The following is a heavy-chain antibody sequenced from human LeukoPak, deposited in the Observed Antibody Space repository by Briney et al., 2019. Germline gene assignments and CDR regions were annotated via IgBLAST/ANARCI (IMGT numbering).Heavy chain of an antibody. CDR3: ARQVAGRSFLFDY. CDR2: IDWDDDK. D-gene: IGHD6-19*01. V-gene: IGHV2-70*04. J-gene: IGHJ4*02. Sequence: SGPALVKPPQTLTLTCTFSGFSLSTSGMRVSWIRQPPGKALEWLARIDWDDDKFYSTSLKTRLTISKDTSKNQVVLTMTNMDPVDTATYYCARQVAGRSFLFDYWGQGTLVTVSS. CDR1: GFSLSTSGMR.